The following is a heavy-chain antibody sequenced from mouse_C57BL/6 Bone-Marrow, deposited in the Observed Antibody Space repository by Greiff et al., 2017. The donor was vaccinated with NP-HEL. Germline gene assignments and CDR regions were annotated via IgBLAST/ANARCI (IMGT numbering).Heavy chain of an antibody. V-gene: IGHV5-17*01. CDR3: ARAEGYPYYFDY. D-gene: IGHD2-2*01. CDR1: GFTFSDYG. J-gene: IGHJ2*01. CDR2: ISSGSSTI. Sequence: EVHLVESGGGLVKPGGSLKLSCAASGFTFSDYGMHWVRQAPEKGLEWVAYISSGSSTIYYADTVKGRFTISRDNAKNTLFLQMTSLRSEDTAMYYCARAEGYPYYFDYWGQGTTLTVSS.